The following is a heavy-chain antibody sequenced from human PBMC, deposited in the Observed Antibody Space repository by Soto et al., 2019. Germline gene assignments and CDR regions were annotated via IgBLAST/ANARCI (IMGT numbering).Heavy chain of an antibody. J-gene: IGHJ4*02. CDR2: ISYDGSKK. CDR3: AKLAYYDTSGYPFDY. CDR1: RFTFWGYG. Sequence: SLRLSCAASRFTFWGYGMHWVRQDPGKGLEWVALISYDGSKKYYADSVKGRFSVSRDNSKKTLYLQMNSLRAEDTAVYYCAKLAYYDTSGYPFDYWGLGTLVTSPQ. D-gene: IGHD3-22*01. V-gene: IGHV3-30*18.